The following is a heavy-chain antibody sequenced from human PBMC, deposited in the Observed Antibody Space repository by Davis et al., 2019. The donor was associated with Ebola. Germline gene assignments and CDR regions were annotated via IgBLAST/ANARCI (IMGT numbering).Heavy chain of an antibody. CDR2: IYYSGST. J-gene: IGHJ4*02. Sequence: PSETLSLTCTVSGGSISSYYWGWIRQPPGKGLEWIGSIYYSGSTYYNPSLKSRVTISVDTSKNQFSLKLSSVTAADTAVYYCARHPRAGQLGPRLPGVFDYWGQGTLVTVSS. D-gene: IGHD6-13*01. V-gene: IGHV4-39*01. CDR3: ARHPRAGQLGPRLPGVFDY. CDR1: GGSISSYY.